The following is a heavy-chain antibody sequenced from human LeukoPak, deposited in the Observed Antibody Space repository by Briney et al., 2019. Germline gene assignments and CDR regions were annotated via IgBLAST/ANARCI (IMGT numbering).Heavy chain of an antibody. V-gene: IGHV3-30*02. J-gene: IGHJ4*02. Sequence: PGGSLRLSCAASGFTFSNYWMSWVRQAPGKGLEWVAFIRYDGSNKYYADSVKGRFTISRDNSKNTLYLQMNSLRAEDTAVYYCARGGSYYDILTGYYHWGQGTLVTVSS. CDR1: GFTFSNYW. CDR3: ARGGSYYDILTGYYH. CDR2: IRYDGSNK. D-gene: IGHD3-9*01.